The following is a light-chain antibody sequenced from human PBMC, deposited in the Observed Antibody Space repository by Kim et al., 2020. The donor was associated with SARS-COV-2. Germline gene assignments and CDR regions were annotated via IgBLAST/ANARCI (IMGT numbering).Light chain of an antibody. J-gene: IGLJ2*01. V-gene: IGLV2-8*01. CDR2: DVS. CDR3: SSYAGINYVV. Sequence: SVTLSRTGTSSDVVCYNYVSWYTQPPGTPPQVIIYDVSQRPSGVPDRFSGSKSGNTASLTVSGLRADDEAEYYCSSYAGINYVVFGGGTQLTVL. CDR1: SSDVVCYNY.